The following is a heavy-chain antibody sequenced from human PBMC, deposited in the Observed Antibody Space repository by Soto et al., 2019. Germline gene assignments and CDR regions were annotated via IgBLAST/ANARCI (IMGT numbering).Heavy chain of an antibody. D-gene: IGHD4-17*01. CDR3: ARDSGDDYGDYGLLYGMDV. J-gene: IGHJ6*02. CDR1: GFTVSSNY. CDR2: IYSGGST. V-gene: IGHV3-66*01. Sequence: EVQLVESGGGLVQPGGSLRLSCAASGFTVSSNYMSWVRQAPGKGLEWVSVIYSGGSTYYAGSVKGRFTISRDNSKNTLYLQMNSLRAEDTAVYYCARDSGDDYGDYGLLYGMDVWGQGTTVTVSS.